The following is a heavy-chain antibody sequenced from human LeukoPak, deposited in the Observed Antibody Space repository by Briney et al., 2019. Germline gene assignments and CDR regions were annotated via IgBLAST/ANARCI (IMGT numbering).Heavy chain of an antibody. V-gene: IGHV3-66*01. Sequence: GGSLRLSCAASGFTVSRSYMSWVRQAPGKGLEWVSIIYSGGSTYYADSVKGTFTISRDNSKNTLYLQMNSLRAEDTAVYYCARGKAAVSGDTFDIWGQGTMVTVSS. CDR1: GFTVSRSY. CDR3: ARGKAAVSGDTFDI. D-gene: IGHD6-19*01. J-gene: IGHJ3*02. CDR2: IYSGGST.